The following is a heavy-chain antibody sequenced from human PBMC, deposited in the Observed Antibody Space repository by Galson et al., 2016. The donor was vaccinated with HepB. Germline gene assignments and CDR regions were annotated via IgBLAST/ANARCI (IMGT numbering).Heavy chain of an antibody. D-gene: IGHD1-1*01. V-gene: IGHV3-11*06. CDR1: GFTFGDYY. Sequence: SLRLSCAASGFTFGDYYMGWIRQAPGKGLEWVSHISPSSAFSEYEDSVKGRVSISRDNANNSLSLQMDSLRAEDTTGYFCARGGTRGILDWYFDRWGRGTLVSVSS. J-gene: IGHJ2*01. CDR3: ARGGTRGILDWYFDR. CDR2: ISPSSAFS.